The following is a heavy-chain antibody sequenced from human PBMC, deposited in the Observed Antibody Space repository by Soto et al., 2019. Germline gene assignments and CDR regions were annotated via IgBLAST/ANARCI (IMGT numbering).Heavy chain of an antibody. CDR1: GFTFGDYA. V-gene: IGHV3-49*03. CDR2: IRSKAYGGTT. J-gene: IGHJ3*02. CDR3: TRIRITMIVVASGAFDI. Sequence: PGGSLRLSCTASGFTFGDYAMSWFRQAPGKGLEWVGFIRSKAYGGTTEYAASVKGRFTISRDDSKSIAYLQMNSLKTEDTAVYYCTRIRITMIVVASGAFDIWGQGTMVTVSS. D-gene: IGHD3-22*01.